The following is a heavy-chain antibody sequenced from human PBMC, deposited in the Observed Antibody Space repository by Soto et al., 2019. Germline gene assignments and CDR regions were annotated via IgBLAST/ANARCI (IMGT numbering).Heavy chain of an antibody. D-gene: IGHD3-16*01. V-gene: IGHV3-23*01. CDR3: AKGNTFISEIRAYAAFDC. Sequence: GSPRLSCAASGITLSSYDMTWLRQAPGQGLAWVSAISGGGGTTYYADSVTGRFTISRDDSRSTLYQQMNSLRAEDTAAYYCAKGNTFISEIRAYAAFDCWGEGTQVTV. CDR2: ISGGGGTT. J-gene: IGHJ4*02. CDR1: GITLSSYD.